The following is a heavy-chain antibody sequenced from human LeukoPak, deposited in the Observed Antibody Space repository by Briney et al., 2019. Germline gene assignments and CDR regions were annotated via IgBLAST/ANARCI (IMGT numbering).Heavy chain of an antibody. Sequence: GGSLRLSCAASGFSFGDFYMTWIRQAPGKGLEWLSHISPSSTYTNFAGSVKGRFTISRDNANNSLYLQMNSLRAGDTAVYYCARLAAAGTPDAFDIWGQGTMVTVSS. J-gene: IGHJ3*02. V-gene: IGHV3-11*06. D-gene: IGHD6-13*01. CDR1: GFSFGDFY. CDR3: ARLAAAGTPDAFDI. CDR2: ISPSSTYT.